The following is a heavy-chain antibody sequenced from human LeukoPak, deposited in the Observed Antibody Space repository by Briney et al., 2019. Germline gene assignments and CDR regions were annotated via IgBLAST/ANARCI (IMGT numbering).Heavy chain of an antibody. CDR1: GFTFDDYA. J-gene: IGHJ6*03. CDR3: ARGGGLYYYYMDV. V-gene: IGHV3-20*04. CDR2: INWSGGNT. Sequence: PGGSLRLSCAASGFTFDDYAMNWVRQAPGKGLEWVSGINWSGGNTAYADSVKGRFTISRDNAKNSLYLQMDSLRAEDTALYYCARGGGLYYYYMDVWGKGTTVTVSS. D-gene: IGHD3-10*01.